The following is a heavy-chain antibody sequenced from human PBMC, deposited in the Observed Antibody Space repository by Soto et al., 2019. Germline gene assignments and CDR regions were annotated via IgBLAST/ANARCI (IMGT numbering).Heavy chain of an antibody. D-gene: IGHD6-19*01. CDR1: GFTFSSYG. Sequence: GGSLRLSCAASGFTFSSYGMHWVRQAPGKGLEWVAVISYDGSNKYYADSVKGRFTISRDNSKNTLYLQMNSLRAEDTAVYYCAKGRPETVAGFVGYWGQGTLVTVSS. CDR2: ISYDGSNK. J-gene: IGHJ4*02. CDR3: AKGRPETVAGFVGY. V-gene: IGHV3-30*18.